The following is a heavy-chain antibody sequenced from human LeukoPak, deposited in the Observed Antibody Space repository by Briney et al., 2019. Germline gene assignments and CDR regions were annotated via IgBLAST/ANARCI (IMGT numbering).Heavy chain of an antibody. J-gene: IGHJ4*02. CDR1: GFTFSSYS. CDR2: ISSSSSTI. Sequence: GGSLRLSCAASGFTFSSYSMNWVRQAPGKGLEWVSYISSSSSTIYYGGSVKGRFTISRDSAGNSLYLQMNSLRDEDTAVYYCVRVGEFDYWGQGTLVTVSS. D-gene: IGHD3-10*01. CDR3: VRVGEFDY. V-gene: IGHV3-48*02.